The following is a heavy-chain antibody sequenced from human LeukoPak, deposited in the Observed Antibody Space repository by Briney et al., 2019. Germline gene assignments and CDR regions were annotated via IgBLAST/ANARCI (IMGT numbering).Heavy chain of an antibody. J-gene: IGHJ6*03. CDR3: ARIYGSGSYWGYYYYMDV. Sequence: GASVKVSCKASGGTFSSYAISWVRQGPGQGLEWMGGIIPIFGTANYAQKFQGRVTITTDESTSTAYMELSSLRSEDTAVYYCARIYGSGSYWGYYYYMDVWGKGTTVTVSS. V-gene: IGHV1-69*05. D-gene: IGHD3-10*01. CDR2: IIPIFGTA. CDR1: GGTFSSYA.